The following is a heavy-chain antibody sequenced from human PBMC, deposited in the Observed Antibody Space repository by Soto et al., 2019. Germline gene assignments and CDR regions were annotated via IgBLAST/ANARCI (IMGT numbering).Heavy chain of an antibody. CDR2: ISSTTNYI. CDR1: GFTFSRYS. CDR3: PRESEDLTSNFDY. Sequence: EVQLVESGGGLVRPGGSLRLSYAASGFTFSRYSMNWVRQAPGKGLEWVSSISSTTNYIYYADSMKGRFTVSRDNAKNSVYLDMNSLSAEDTAVYYCPRESEDLTSNFDYWGQGTLVTVSS. V-gene: IGHV3-21*01. J-gene: IGHJ4*02.